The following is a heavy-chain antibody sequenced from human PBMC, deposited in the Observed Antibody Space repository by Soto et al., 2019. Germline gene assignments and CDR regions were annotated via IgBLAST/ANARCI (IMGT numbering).Heavy chain of an antibody. V-gene: IGHV1-18*01. D-gene: IGHD6-19*01. J-gene: IGHJ3*02. CDR3: ARDDIAVAGSDAFDI. CDR2: ISAYNGNT. CDR1: GYTFSSYG. Sequence: GASVKVSCKASGYTFSSYGISWVRQAPGQGLEWMGWISAYNGNTNYAQKLQGRVTMTTDTSTSTAYMELRSLRSDDTAVYYCARDDIAVAGSDAFDIWGQGTMVTVSS.